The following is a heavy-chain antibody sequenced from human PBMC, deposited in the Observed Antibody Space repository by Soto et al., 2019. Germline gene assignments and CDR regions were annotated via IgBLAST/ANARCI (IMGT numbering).Heavy chain of an antibody. V-gene: IGHV1-3*01. CDR2: INAGNGNT. J-gene: IGHJ4*02. CDR1: GYTFTGYY. D-gene: IGHD2-15*01. Sequence: ASVTVSCKASGYTFTGYYMHWVRQAPGQGLEWMGWINAGNGNTKYSQKFQGRVTITRDTSASTAYMELSSLRSEDTAVYYCARDLGGWPDYWGQGTLVTVSS. CDR3: ARDLGGWPDY.